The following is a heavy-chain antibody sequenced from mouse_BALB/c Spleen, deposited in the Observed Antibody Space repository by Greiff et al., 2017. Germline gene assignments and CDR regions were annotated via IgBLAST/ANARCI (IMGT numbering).Heavy chain of an antibody. D-gene: IGHD2-3*01. J-gene: IGHJ3*01. Sequence: QVQLKESGAELVRPGSSVKISCKASGYAFSSYWMNWVKQRPGQGLEWIGQIYPGDGDTNYNGKFKGKATLTADKSSSTAYMQLSSLTSEDSAVYFCARRHDGYYEWFAYWGQGTLVTVSA. CDR3: ARRHDGYYEWFAY. CDR2: IYPGDGDT. CDR1: GYAFSSYW. V-gene: IGHV1-80*01.